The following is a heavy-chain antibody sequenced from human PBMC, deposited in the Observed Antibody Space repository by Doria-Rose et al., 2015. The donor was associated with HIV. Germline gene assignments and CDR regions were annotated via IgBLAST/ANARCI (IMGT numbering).Heavy chain of an antibody. CDR1: GGAFSTSH. V-gene: IGHV4-34*01. J-gene: IGHJ3*02. CDR3: ARGSLTEEIWDFGS. Sequence: QVQLQQWGAGLLKPSKTLSLTCAVYGGAFSTSHWSWIRQPPGKGVGGIGEVNQSGNPNQSPTPKSRVTITVDPSKNKFALRLPSVPAADTAVYYCARGSLTEEIWDFGSWGQGTRVAVSS. D-gene: IGHD3-16*01. CDR2: VNQSGNP.